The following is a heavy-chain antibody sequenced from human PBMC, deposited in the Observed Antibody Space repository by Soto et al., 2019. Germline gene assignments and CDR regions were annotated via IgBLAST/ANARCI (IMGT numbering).Heavy chain of an antibody. CDR1: GGTFSSYA. CDR2: IIPIFGAA. J-gene: IGHJ6*02. V-gene: IGHV1-69*13. Sequence: SSVKVSCKDSGGTFSSYAISWVRQAPGQGLEWMGGIIPIFGAANYAQNFQGRVTITADESTSTAYMEQSSLRSEDTAVYYCARDRSYYDSRGLIGVWGQGTTVTVS. CDR3: ARDRSYYDSRGLIGV. D-gene: IGHD3-22*01.